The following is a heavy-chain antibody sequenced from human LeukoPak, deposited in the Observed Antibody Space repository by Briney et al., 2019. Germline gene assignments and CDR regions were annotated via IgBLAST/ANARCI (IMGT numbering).Heavy chain of an antibody. V-gene: IGHV3-23*01. Sequence: GGSLRLSCVASGFTFSNYAMTWVRQAPGKGLETVSGIYGHDDKTVYGDAVKGQFTISRDNSKNTLFLQMNSLRADDTAVYYCAKTQGYYDAWGQGALVTVSS. J-gene: IGHJ5*02. CDR3: AKTQGYYDA. CDR1: GFTFSNYA. CDR2: IYGHDDKT. D-gene: IGHD2-15*01.